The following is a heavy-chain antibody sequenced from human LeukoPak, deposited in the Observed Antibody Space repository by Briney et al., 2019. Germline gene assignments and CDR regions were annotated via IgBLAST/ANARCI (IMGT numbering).Heavy chain of an antibody. J-gene: IGHJ4*02. CDR1: GFTVSSNY. CDR2: INHSGST. V-gene: IGHV4-34*01. Sequence: GSLRLSCAASGFTVSSNYMSWVRQPPGKGLEWIGEINHSGSTNHKSSLKSRVTISVDTSKNQFSLKLSSVTAADTAVYYCARGLDSSGYSYDYWGRGTLVTVSS. CDR3: ARGLDSSGYSYDY. D-gene: IGHD3-22*01.